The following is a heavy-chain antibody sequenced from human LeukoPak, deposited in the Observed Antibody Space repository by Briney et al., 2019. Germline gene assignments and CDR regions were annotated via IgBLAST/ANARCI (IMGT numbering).Heavy chain of an antibody. V-gene: IGHV3-9*01. J-gene: IGHJ4*02. D-gene: IGHD1-26*01. CDR3: AKTNSGRYSAPFDY. Sequence: PGRSLRLSCAASGFNLDDSAMHWVRQAPGKGLEWVSGINWNGASIDYADSVKGRFTISRDNAKNSLYLQMNSLRAEDTALYYCAKTNSGRYSAPFDYWGQGTLVTVSS. CDR1: GFNLDDSA. CDR2: INWNGASI.